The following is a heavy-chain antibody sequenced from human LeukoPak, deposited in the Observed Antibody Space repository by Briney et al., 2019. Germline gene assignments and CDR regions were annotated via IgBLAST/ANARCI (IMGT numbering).Heavy chain of an antibody. D-gene: IGHD6-13*01. CDR2: IYYSGST. CDR1: GGSISSYY. Sequence: ASETLSLTCTVSGGSISSYYWSWIRQPPGKGLEWIGYIYYSGSTNYNPSLKSRVTISVDTSKNQFSLKLSSVTAADTAVYYCARDIDGIADYWGQGTLVTVSS. V-gene: IGHV4-59*12. J-gene: IGHJ4*02. CDR3: ARDIDGIADY.